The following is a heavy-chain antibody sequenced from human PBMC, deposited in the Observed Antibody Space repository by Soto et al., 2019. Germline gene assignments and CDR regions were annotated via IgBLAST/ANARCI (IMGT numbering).Heavy chain of an antibody. CDR1: GYSISSGLY. V-gene: IGHV4-38-2*01. J-gene: IGHJ5*02. Sequence: SETLSLTCAVPGYSISSGLYWGWIRQPPGKGLEWIGTIYRGGITHYNPSLKSRVTISIDTSKNHFSLRLSSVTATDTAVYFCAIGNPDWFDPWGQGTLVTVSS. CDR2: IYRGGIT. D-gene: IGHD1-1*01. CDR3: AIGNPDWFDP.